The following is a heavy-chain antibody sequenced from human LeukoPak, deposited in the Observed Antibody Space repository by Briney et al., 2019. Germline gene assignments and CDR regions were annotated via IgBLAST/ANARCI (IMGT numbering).Heavy chain of an antibody. CDR3: ARGHYDFWSGYLYGMDV. CDR1: GGSINSYY. D-gene: IGHD3-3*01. V-gene: IGHV4-4*07. CDR2: IYTSGST. Sequence: SETLSLTCTVSGGSINSYYWSWIRQPAGKGLEWIGRIYTSGSTNYNPSLKSRVTMSVDTSKNQLSLKLTSVTAADTAVYYCARGHYDFWSGYLYGMDVWGQGTTVTVSS. J-gene: IGHJ6*02.